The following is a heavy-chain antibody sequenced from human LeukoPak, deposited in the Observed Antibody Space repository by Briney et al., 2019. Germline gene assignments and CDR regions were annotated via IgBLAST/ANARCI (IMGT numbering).Heavy chain of an antibody. CDR2: IYYSGST. CDR3: ATYGSGSYYRADWFDP. J-gene: IGHJ5*02. Sequence: SESLSLTCTVSGGSISSYYWSWIRQPPGKGLEWIGYIYYSGSTNYNPSLKSRVTISVDTSKNQFSLKLSSVTAADTAVYYCATYGSGSYYRADWFDPWGQGTLVTVSS. CDR1: GGSISSYY. V-gene: IGHV4-59*01. D-gene: IGHD3-10*01.